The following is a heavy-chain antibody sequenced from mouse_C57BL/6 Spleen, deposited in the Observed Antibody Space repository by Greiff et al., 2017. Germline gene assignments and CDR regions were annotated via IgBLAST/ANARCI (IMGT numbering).Heavy chain of an antibody. CDR2: IHPNSGSP. CDR3: ASHYYGSSVYWYFDV. CDR1: GYTFTSYW. V-gene: IGHV1-64*01. D-gene: IGHD1-1*01. J-gene: IGHJ1*03. Sequence: QVQLQQPGAELVKPGASVKLSCKASGYTFTSYWMHWVKQRPGQGLEWIGMIHPNSGSPNYNEKFKSKATLTVDKSSSTAYMQLSSLTSEDSAVYYCASHYYGSSVYWYFDVWGTGTTVTVSS.